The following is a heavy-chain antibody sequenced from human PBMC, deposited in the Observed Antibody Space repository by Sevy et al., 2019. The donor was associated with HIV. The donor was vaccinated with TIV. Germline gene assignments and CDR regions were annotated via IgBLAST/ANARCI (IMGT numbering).Heavy chain of an antibody. CDR1: GDSISSYF. CDR3: ASDSAVVPRALVY. J-gene: IGHJ4*02. Sequence: SETLSLTCNVSGDSISSYFWSWFRQPPGKGLEWIGYIYYSGSSEYNPSLRSRVTISIDTSKKYLSMKLTSETAADTAVYYCASDSAVVPRALVYWGQGTLVTVSS. CDR2: IYYSGSS. D-gene: IGHD2-15*01. V-gene: IGHV4-59*01.